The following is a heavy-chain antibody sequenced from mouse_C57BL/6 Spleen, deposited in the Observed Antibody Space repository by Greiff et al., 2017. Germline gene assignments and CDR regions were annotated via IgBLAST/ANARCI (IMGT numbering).Heavy chain of an antibody. J-gene: IGHJ2*01. CDR3: AGDGGGLRRGYYFDY. CDR1: GFTFSSYA. CDR2: ISDGGSYT. D-gene: IGHD2-12*01. V-gene: IGHV5-4*01. Sequence: EVQLVESGGGLVKPGGSLKLSCAASGFTFSSYAMSWVRQTPEKRLEWVATISDGGSYTYYSDNVKGRYTISKDNAKNNLYLQMSHLKSEYTAMYYCAGDGGGLRRGYYFDYWGQGTTLTVSS.